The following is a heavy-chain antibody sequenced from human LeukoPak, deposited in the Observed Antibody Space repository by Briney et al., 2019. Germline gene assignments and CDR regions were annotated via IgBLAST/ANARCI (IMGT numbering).Heavy chain of an antibody. CDR3: AKDYYDSSGFPYFDY. D-gene: IGHD3-22*01. V-gene: IGHV3-30-3*02. CDR1: GFTFGDYA. CDR2: ISYDGSNK. Sequence: GGSLRLSCTASGFTFGDYAMSWFRQAPGKGLEWVAVISYDGSNKYYADSVKGRFTISRDNSKNTLYLQMNSLRAEDTAVYYCAKDYYDSSGFPYFDYWGQGTLVTVSS. J-gene: IGHJ4*02.